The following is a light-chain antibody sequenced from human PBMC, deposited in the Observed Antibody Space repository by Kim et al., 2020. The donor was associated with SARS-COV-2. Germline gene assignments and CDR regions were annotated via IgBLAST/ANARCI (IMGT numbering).Light chain of an antibody. V-gene: IGKV1-17*01. CDR3: LQHITYPWT. CDR1: QGIRSD. CDR2: AAS. J-gene: IGKJ1*01. Sequence: DIQMTQSPSSLSASVGDRVTITCRASQGIRSDLGWYQQKAEKAPKRLVYAASILDSGVPSRFSGSASGTDFTLTISSLQPEDFATYYCLQHITYPWTFGQGTKVDIK.